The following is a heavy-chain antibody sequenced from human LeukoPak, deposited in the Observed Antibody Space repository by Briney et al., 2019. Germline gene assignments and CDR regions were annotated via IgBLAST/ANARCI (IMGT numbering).Heavy chain of an antibody. D-gene: IGHD3-10*01. CDR1: GGSISGYH. Sequence: PSETLSLTCNVSGGSISGYHWSWIRQPPGKGLEWIGHVFYTGSSNYNPSLKSRVTISLDRSNNQFSLRLTSVTAADTAVYYCARAGAWQIDPWGQGTLVAVSS. CDR3: ARAGAWQIDP. J-gene: IGHJ5*02. CDR2: VFYTGSS. V-gene: IGHV4-59*01.